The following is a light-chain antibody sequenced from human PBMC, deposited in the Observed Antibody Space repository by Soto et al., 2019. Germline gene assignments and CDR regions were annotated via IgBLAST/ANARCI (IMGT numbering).Light chain of an antibody. V-gene: IGLV2-14*01. CDR3: SSYTTSSPHVV. CDR1: SSDVGGYNY. Sequence: QSALTQPASVSGSPGQSITISCTGTSSDVGGYNYVSWYQQHPGKAPKLMIYDVSNRPSGVSNRFSGSKSDNTASLTISGLQAEDEADYYCSSYTTSSPHVVFGGGTKLTVL. CDR2: DVS. J-gene: IGLJ2*01.